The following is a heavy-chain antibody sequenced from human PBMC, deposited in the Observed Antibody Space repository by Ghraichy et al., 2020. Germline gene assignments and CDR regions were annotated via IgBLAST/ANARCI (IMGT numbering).Heavy chain of an antibody. D-gene: IGHD6-13*01. CDR1: GYTLTELS. CDR3: ATDSAGQQVVRRVDAFDI. V-gene: IGHV1-24*01. Sequence: ASVKVSCKVSGYTLTELSMHWVRQAPGKGLEWMGGFDPEDGETIYAQKFQGRVTMTEDTSTDTAYMELSSLRSEDTAVYYCATDSAGQQVVRRVDAFDIWGQGTMVTVSS. J-gene: IGHJ3*02. CDR2: FDPEDGET.